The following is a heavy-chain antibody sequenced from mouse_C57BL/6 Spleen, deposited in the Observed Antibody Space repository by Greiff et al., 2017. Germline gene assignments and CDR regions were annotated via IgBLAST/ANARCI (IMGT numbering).Heavy chain of an antibody. J-gene: IGHJ4*01. V-gene: IGHV1-69*01. Sequence: QVQLQQPGAELVMPGASVKLSCKASGYTFTSYWMHWVKQRPGQGLEWIGEIDPSDSYTNYNQKFKGKSTLTLDKSSSTAYMQLSSLTSEDSAVYYCARTYYGSRYYYAMDYWGQGTSVTVSS. CDR2: IDPSDSYT. CDR1: GYTFTSYW. CDR3: ARTYYGSRYYYAMDY. D-gene: IGHD1-1*01.